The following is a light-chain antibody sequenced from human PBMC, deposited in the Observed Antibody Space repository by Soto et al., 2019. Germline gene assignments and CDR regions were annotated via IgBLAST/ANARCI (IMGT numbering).Light chain of an antibody. CDR1: NIGSKS. CDR3: QVWDSTSDQRV. Sequence: SYVLTRAPSVSVAPEKTAKIPCGGNNIGSKSVHWYQQKPGQAPALVIYSDTERASGIPDRFSGSNSENTATLTISRVEAGDEADYYCQVWDSTSDQRVFGGGTKLTVL. V-gene: IGLV3-21*04. CDR2: SDT. J-gene: IGLJ3*02.